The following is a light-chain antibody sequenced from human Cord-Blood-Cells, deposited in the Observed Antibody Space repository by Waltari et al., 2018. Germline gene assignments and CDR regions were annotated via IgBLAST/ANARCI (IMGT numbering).Light chain of an antibody. V-gene: IGLV2-23*01. J-gene: IGLJ2*01. Sequence: QAALTQPASVSGSPGQSSTISCTGTSSDVGIYKFVSWYQQHPGKAPKLMIYDGSKRPSGMSNRFPGSKSGNTASLTISRLQAEDEADYDCYAYAGSSTYVGFGGGTKLTVL. CDR3: YAYAGSSTYVG. CDR1: SSDVGIYKF. CDR2: DGS.